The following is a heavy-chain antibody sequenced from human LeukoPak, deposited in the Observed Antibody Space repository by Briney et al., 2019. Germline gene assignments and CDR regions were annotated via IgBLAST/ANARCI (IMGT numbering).Heavy chain of an antibody. D-gene: IGHD3-3*01. CDR1: GYTFTSYG. Sequence: ASVKVSCKASGYTFTSYGISWVRQAPGQGLEWMGWISAYNGNTNYAQKLQGRVTMTTDTSTSTAYMELRSLRSDDTAVYYCARVPPSKSTTIFGVVIIPWYFDLWGRGTLVTVSS. J-gene: IGHJ2*01. CDR2: ISAYNGNT. V-gene: IGHV1-18*01. CDR3: ARVPPSKSTTIFGVVIIPWYFDL.